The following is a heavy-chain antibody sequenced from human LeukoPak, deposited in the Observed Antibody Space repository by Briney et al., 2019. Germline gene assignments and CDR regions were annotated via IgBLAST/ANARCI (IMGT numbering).Heavy chain of an antibody. CDR1: GNIFTNRY. CDR3: ARDLGGSGSYYNGPWFDP. D-gene: IGHD3-10*01. J-gene: IGHJ5*02. V-gene: IGHV7-4-1*02. CDR2: INTNTGNP. Sequence: ASVKVSCKASGNIFTNRYVHWVRQAPGQGLEWMGWINTNTGNPTYAQGFTGRFVFSLDTSVSTAYLQISSLKAEDTAVYYCARDLGGSGSYYNGPWFDPWGQGTLVTVSS.